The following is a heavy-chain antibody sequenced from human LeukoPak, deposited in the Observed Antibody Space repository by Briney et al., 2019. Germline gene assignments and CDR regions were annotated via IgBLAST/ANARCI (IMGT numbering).Heavy chain of an antibody. CDR1: GGSFSGYY. CDR3: ARVSSYDYVWGSYRSFDY. CDR2: INHSGST. V-gene: IGHV4-34*01. J-gene: IGHJ4*02. Sequence: KSSETLSLTCAVYGGSFSGYYWSWIRQPPGKGLEWIGEINHSGSTNYNPSLKSRVTISVDTSKKQFSLKLSSVTAADTAVYYCARVSSYDYVWGSYRSFDYWGQGTLVTVSS. D-gene: IGHD3-16*02.